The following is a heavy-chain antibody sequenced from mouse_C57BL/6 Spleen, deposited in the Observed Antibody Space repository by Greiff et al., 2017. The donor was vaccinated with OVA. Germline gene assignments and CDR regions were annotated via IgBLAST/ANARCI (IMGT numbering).Heavy chain of an antibody. Sequence: EVKLQESGPGLAKPSQTLSLTCSVTGYSITSDYWNWIRKFPGNKLEYMGYISYSGSTYYNPSLISRTSITRDTSKNQYYLQLNSVTTEDTATYYCARLHYGSSYGYFDVWGTGTTVTVSS. CDR3: ARLHYGSSYGYFDV. J-gene: IGHJ1*03. CDR2: ISYSGST. D-gene: IGHD1-1*01. CDR1: GYSITSDY. V-gene: IGHV3-8*01.